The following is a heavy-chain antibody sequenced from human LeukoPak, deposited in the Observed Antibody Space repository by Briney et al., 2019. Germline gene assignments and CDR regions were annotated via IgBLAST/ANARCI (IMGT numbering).Heavy chain of an antibody. CDR3: AKHGTNNYWYFDL. D-gene: IGHD1-26*01. Sequence: GGSLRLSCAASGFTFSTSAMHWVRQAPGKGLEWVSTISVSVDRTYYADSVKGRFTISRDNSKNTLYLQMNSLRAEDTAIYYCAKHGTNNYWYFDLWGRGTLVTVSS. V-gene: IGHV3-23*01. CDR1: GFTFSTSA. J-gene: IGHJ2*01. CDR2: ISVSVDRT.